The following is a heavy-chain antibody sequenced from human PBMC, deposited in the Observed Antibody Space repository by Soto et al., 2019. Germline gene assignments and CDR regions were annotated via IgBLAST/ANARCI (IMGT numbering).Heavy chain of an antibody. CDR1: GGSISSYY. D-gene: IGHD2-15*01. CDR3: AKSGGRAYYYYYGMDV. CDR2: IYYSGST. Sequence: SETLSLTCTVSGGSISSYYWSWIRQSPGKGLEWIGYIYYSGSTDYNPSLKSRVTISVDSSKNQFSLKLSSVTAADTAVYYCAKSGGRAYYYYYGMDVWGQGTTVTVSS. V-gene: IGHV4-59*01. J-gene: IGHJ6*02.